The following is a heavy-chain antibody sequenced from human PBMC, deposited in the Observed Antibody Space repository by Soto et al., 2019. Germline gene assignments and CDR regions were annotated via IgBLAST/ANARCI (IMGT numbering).Heavy chain of an antibody. CDR1: GGSISNYY. CDR2: IYSSGST. D-gene: IGHD5-18*01. Sequence: SETLSLTCTVSGGSISNYYCSWLRQPPGKGLEWIGYIYSSGSTHYNPSLQSRVTISADTSKNQVSLKVRSVTAADTAVYYCARDHPHSYGVYYFDYWGQGTPVTVSS. J-gene: IGHJ4*02. V-gene: IGHV4-59*01. CDR3: ARDHPHSYGVYYFDY.